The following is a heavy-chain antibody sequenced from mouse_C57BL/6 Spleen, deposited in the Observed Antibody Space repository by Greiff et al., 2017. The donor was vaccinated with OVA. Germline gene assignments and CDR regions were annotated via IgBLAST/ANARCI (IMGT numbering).Heavy chain of an antibody. CDR2: IYPGGGYP. Sequence: QVQLQQSGAELVRPGTSVKMSCKASGYTFTNYWIGWAKQRPGHGLEWIGDIYPGGGYPNYNEKFKGKATLTADKSSSTAYMQFSSLTTEDSAIYYCARMVTPYWYFDVWGTGTTVTVSS. J-gene: IGHJ1*03. CDR3: ARMVTPYWYFDV. V-gene: IGHV1-63*01. CDR1: GYTFTNYW. D-gene: IGHD2-1*01.